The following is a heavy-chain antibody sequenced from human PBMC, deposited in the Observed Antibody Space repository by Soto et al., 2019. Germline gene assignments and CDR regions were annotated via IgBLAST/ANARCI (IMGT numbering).Heavy chain of an antibody. CDR3: ARDTVVVPAATFYYYYGMDV. Sequence: ASVKVSCKASGCTFTSYGISWVRQAPGQGLEWMGWISAYNGNTNYAQKLQGRVTMTTDTSTSTAYMELRSLRSDDTAVYYCARDTVVVPAATFYYYYGMDVWGQGTTVTVSS. CDR1: GCTFTSYG. V-gene: IGHV1-18*01. J-gene: IGHJ6*02. CDR2: ISAYNGNT. D-gene: IGHD2-2*01.